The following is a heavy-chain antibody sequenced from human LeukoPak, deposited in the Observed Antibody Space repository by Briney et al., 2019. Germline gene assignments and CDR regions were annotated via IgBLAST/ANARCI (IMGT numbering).Heavy chain of an antibody. V-gene: IGHV3-9*01. Sequence: GRSLRLSCAASGFTFDDYAMHWVRQAPGKGLEWVSGISWNGGYIEYADSVKGRFTISRDNAKNSLYLQMNSLRPEDTAVYYCAREMRSPRGGFDYWDQGTLVTVSS. CDR2: ISWNGGYI. D-gene: IGHD3-10*01. CDR3: AREMRSPRGGFDY. J-gene: IGHJ4*02. CDR1: GFTFDDYA.